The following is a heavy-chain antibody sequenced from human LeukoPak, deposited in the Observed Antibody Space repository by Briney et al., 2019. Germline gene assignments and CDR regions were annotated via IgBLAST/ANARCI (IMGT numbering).Heavy chain of an antibody. J-gene: IGHJ4*02. CDR3: AKGVYTYGYEDY. CDR2: IRYDGSDK. CDR1: GFTFSGYG. V-gene: IGHV3-30*02. Sequence: GGSLRLSCAASGFTFSGYGMHWVRQAPGKGLEWVAFIRYDGSDKYYADSVKGRFTISRDNSKNTVYLQMNSLRAEDTAVYYCAKGVYTYGYEDYWGQGTLVTVSS. D-gene: IGHD5-18*01.